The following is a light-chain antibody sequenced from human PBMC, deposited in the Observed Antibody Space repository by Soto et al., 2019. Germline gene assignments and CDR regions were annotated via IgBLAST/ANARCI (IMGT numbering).Light chain of an antibody. CDR3: QSYDSSLSGSVV. J-gene: IGLJ2*01. CDR1: SSNIGAGYD. CDR2: GNS. Sequence: QSVLTQPPSVSGAPGQRVTISCTGSSSNIGAGYDVHWYRQLPGTAPKLLIYGNSNRPSGVPDRFSGSKSGTSASLAITGLRAEDEADYYCQSYDSSLSGSVVFGGGTKLTVL. V-gene: IGLV1-40*01.